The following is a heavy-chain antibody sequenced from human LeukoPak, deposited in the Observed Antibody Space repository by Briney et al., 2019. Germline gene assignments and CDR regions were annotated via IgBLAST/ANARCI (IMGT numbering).Heavy chain of an antibody. V-gene: IGHV3-21*01. J-gene: IGHJ3*02. CDR1: GFTFSSYS. CDR3: ARDHAYRVVPAAIDAFDI. Sequence: GGSLRLSCAASGFTFSSYSMNWVRQAPGKGLEWVSSISSSSSYIYYADSVKGRFTISRDNAKNSLYLQMNSLRAEDTAVYYCARDHAYRVVPAAIDAFDIWGQGTMVTVSS. CDR2: ISSSSSYI. D-gene: IGHD2-2*01.